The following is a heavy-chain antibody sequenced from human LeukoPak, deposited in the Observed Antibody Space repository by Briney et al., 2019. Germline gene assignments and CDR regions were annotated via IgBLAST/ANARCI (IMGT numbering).Heavy chain of an antibody. V-gene: IGHV3-7*01. CDR2: IKQDVSDK. J-gene: IGHJ4*02. CDR1: GFTLSSYC. Sequence: PGGSLRLSCAASGFTLSSYCMSWVRQAPGKGLEWVAHIKQDVSDKYYVDSVKGRFTICRGNAKNSLYLQMNSLRAEDTAVYYCARDARYFDWLLSRYFDYWGQGTLVTVSS. CDR3: ARDARYFDWLLSRYFDY. D-gene: IGHD3-9*01.